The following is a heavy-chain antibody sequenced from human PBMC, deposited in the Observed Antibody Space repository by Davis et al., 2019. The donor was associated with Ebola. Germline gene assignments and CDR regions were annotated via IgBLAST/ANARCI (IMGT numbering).Heavy chain of an antibody. J-gene: IGHJ4*02. CDR2: ISSSSYI. V-gene: IGHV3-21*01. Sequence: GESLKISCAASGFTFSSYSMNWVRQAPGKGLEWASSISSSSYIYYADSVKGRFTISRDNSKNTLYLQMNSLRAEDTAVYYCARGVRHQWLHLDYWGQGTLVTVSS. CDR3: ARGVRHQWLHLDY. D-gene: IGHD2-8*01. CDR1: GFTFSSYS.